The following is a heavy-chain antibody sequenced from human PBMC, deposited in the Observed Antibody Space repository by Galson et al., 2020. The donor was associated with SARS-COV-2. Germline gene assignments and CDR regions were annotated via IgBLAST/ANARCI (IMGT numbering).Heavy chain of an antibody. V-gene: IGHV3-33*01. D-gene: IGHD3-22*01. Sequence: GGSLRLSCAASGFTFSSYGMHWVRQAPGKGLEWVAVIWYDGSNKYYADSVKGRFTISRDNSKNTLYLQMNSLRAEDTAVYYCARGGCYYDSSGYYYVPQDYY. CDR2: IWYDGSNK. CDR1: GFTFSSYG. J-gene: IGHJ6*01. CDR3: ARGGCYYDSSGYYYVPQDYY.